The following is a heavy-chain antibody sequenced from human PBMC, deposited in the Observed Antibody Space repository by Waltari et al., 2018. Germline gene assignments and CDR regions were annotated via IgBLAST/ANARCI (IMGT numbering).Heavy chain of an antibody. Sequence: EVQLVETGGGLIQPGGSLRLYCAVHGFSVSPNHVSWVRQAPGKGLEWVSTIYNVGSTYFADSVKGRFTISRDNSKNTVYLQMNSLRADDTAVYYCMAYGDYSYWGQGTLVTVSS. CDR2: IYNVGST. CDR1: GFSVSPNH. V-gene: IGHV3-53*02. J-gene: IGHJ4*02. D-gene: IGHD5-12*01. CDR3: MAYGDYSY.